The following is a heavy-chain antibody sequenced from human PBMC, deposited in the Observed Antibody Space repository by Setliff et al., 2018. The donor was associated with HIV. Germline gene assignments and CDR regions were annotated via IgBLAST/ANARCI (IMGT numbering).Heavy chain of an antibody. CDR3: AKSRVGFSVPYDAFDI. V-gene: IGHV1-3*01. J-gene: IGHJ3*02. CDR1: GYSFTTYA. CDR2: LNAGDGDS. Sequence: ASVKVSCKASGYSFTTYAIHWVRQAPGQRLEWMGWLNAGDGDSGPSQEFRGRVIFTRDTSASTAYMVLTSLRSDDTAVYYCAKSRVGFSVPYDAFDIWGQGTMVTVSS. D-gene: IGHD1-26*01.